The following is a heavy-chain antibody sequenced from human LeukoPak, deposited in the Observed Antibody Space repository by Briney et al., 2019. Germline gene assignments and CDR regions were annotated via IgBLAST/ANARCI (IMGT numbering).Heavy chain of an antibody. CDR3: ARDLQIRSSYPDY. CDR2: ISSSGSTI. D-gene: IGHD6-6*01. CDR1: GFTFSSYE. Sequence: GGSLRLSCAASGFTFSSYEMNWVRQAPGKGLEWVSHISSSGSTIYYADSVKGRFTISRDNAKNSLYLQMNSLRAEDTAVYYCARDLQIRSSYPDYWGQGTLVTVSS. V-gene: IGHV3-48*03. J-gene: IGHJ4*02.